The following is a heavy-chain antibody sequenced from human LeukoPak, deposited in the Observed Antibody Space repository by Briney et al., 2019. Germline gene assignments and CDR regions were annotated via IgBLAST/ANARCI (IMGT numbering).Heavy chain of an antibody. CDR1: GFTFSSYA. CDR2: ITGSGGRT. CDR3: AKRDYSDSNTYAPLFDY. Sequence: PGGSLRFSCAASGFTFSSYAMAWVRQAPGKGLECVSGITGSGGRTYYADSVKGRFTISRDNSKNTLYLQMSSLRAEDTAVYYCAKRDYSDSNTYAPLFDYWGQGTLVTVSS. D-gene: IGHD3-22*01. V-gene: IGHV3-23*01. J-gene: IGHJ4*02.